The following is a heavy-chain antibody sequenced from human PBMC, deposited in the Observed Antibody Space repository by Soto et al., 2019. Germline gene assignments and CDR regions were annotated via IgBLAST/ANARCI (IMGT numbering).Heavy chain of an antibody. D-gene: IGHD2-2*01. J-gene: IGHJ4*02. CDR1: GFTFSSYW. CDR2: INSAGSST. Sequence: EVQLVESGGGLVQPGGSLRLSCAASGFTFSSYWMHWVRQAPGKGLVWVSRINSAGSSTTYADSLKGRFTISRDNAKNTLYLPMTSLRAEDTAVYYCARVETCSSTSCYSVFDYWGQGTLVTVSS. CDR3: ARVETCSSTSCYSVFDY. V-gene: IGHV3-74*03.